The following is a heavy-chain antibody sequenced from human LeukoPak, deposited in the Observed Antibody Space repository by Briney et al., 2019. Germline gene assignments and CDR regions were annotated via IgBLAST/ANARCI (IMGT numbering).Heavy chain of an antibody. J-gene: IGHJ3*02. V-gene: IGHV1-69*05. Sequence: SVKVSCKASGGTFSSYAISWVRQAPGQGLEWMGRIIPIFGTTNYAQKFQDRITMTTDESTGTAFMKLNSLRSEDTAVYFCAEGGSTSGAFDIWGQGTMVTVSS. CDR3: AEGGSTSGAFDI. CDR1: GGTFSSYA. CDR2: IIPIFGTT. D-gene: IGHD2-15*01.